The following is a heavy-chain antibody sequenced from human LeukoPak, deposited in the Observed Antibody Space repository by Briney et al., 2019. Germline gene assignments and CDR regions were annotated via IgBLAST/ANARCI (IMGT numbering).Heavy chain of an antibody. CDR1: GYTFTSYA. Sequence: GASVKVSCKASGYTFTSYAMNWVRQAPGQGLEWMGWISAYNGNTNYAQKLQDRVTMTKDTSTSTAYMELRSLRSDDTAVYYCARYPDYGGEFDYWGQGTLVTVSS. V-gene: IGHV1-18*01. CDR2: ISAYNGNT. CDR3: ARYPDYGGEFDY. D-gene: IGHD4-23*01. J-gene: IGHJ4*02.